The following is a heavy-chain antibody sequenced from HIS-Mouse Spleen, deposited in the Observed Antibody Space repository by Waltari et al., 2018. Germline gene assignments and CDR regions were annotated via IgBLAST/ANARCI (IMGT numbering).Heavy chain of an antibody. CDR3: AKAGDYGGNLDY. V-gene: IGHV3-23*01. J-gene: IGHJ4*02. CDR1: GFTFSSYA. CDR2: ISGSGGST. Sequence: EVQLLESGGGLVQPGGSLRLSRAASGFTFSSYAMSWVRQAPGKGLEWVSAISGSGGSTYYADSGKGRFTISRDNSKNTLYLQMNSLRAEDTAVYYCAKAGDYGGNLDYWGQGTLVTVSS. D-gene: IGHD4-17*01.